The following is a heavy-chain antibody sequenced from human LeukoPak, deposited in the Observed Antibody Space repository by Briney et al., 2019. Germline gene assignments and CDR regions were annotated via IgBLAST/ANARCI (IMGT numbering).Heavy chain of an antibody. CDR3: ARAAYYDSSGYYRPDY. Sequence: GGSLRLSCAASGFIFSSHEMNWVRQAPGKGLEWVSYISSSGSAKYYADSVKGRFTISRDNAKNSLDLQMNSLRAEDTAVYYCARAAYYDSSGYYRPDYWGQGTLVTVSS. V-gene: IGHV3-48*03. CDR1: GFIFSSHE. J-gene: IGHJ4*02. CDR2: ISSSGSAK. D-gene: IGHD3-22*01.